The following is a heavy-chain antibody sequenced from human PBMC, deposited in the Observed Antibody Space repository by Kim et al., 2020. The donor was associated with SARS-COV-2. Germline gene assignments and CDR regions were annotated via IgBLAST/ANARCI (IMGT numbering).Heavy chain of an antibody. CDR2: FDPEDGET. CDR1: GYTLTELS. J-gene: IGHJ4*02. Sequence: ASVKVSCKVSGYTLTELSMHWVRQAPGKGLEWMGGFDPEDGETIYAQKFQGRVTMTEDTSTDTAYMELSSLRSEDTAVYYCATGPAVAGTFNYWGQGTLVTVSS. D-gene: IGHD6-19*01. V-gene: IGHV1-24*01. CDR3: ATGPAVAGTFNY.